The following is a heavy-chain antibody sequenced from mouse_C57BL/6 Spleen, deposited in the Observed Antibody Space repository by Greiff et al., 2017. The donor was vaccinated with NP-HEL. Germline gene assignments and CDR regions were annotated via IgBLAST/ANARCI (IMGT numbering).Heavy chain of an antibody. D-gene: IGHD2-1*01. V-gene: IGHV2-2*01. CDR1: GFSLTSYG. CDR3: AREGNYGSDY. J-gene: IGHJ4*01. Sequence: VMLVESGPGLVQPSQSLSITCTVSGFSLTSYGVHWVRQSPGKGLEWLGVIWSGGSTDYNAAFISRLSISKDNSKSQVFFKMNSLQADDTAIYYCAREGNYGSDYWGQGTSVTVSS. CDR2: IWSGGST.